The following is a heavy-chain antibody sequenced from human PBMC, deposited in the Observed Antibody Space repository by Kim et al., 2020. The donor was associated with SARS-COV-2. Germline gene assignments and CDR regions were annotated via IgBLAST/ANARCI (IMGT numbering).Heavy chain of an antibody. CDR2: MSGMSASGATT. CDR3: TNGGVETNYRYFDF. CDR1: GFAFGNYA. D-gene: IGHD2-21*02. Sequence: GGSLRLSCAASGFAFGNYAMSWVRQAPGKGLEWVSAMSGMSASGATTYYADSVKGRFTVSRDNSKNTLFLQMNRLRAEDTAMYYCTNGGVETNYRYFDFWGPGTLVTVSS. V-gene: IGHV3-23*01. J-gene: IGHJ4*02.